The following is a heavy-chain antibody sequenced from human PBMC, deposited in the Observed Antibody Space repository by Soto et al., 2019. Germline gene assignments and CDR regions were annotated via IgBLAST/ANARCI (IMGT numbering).Heavy chain of an antibody. Sequence: EVPLVESGGGLVQPGGSLRLSCAASGFTFSSYDMHWVRQATGKGLEWVSAIGTAGDTYYPGSVKGRFTISRENAKNSLYLQMNSLRAGDTAVYYCALYDSPKGFEAWGQGTLVTVSS. CDR1: GFTFSSYD. CDR2: IGTAGDT. CDR3: ALYDSPKGFEA. J-gene: IGHJ5*02. D-gene: IGHD3-3*01. V-gene: IGHV3-13*01.